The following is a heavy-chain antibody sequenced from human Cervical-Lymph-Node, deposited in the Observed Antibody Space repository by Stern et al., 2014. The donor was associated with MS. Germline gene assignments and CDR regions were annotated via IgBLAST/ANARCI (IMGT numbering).Heavy chain of an antibody. D-gene: IGHD4-23*01. Sequence: QVQLVQSGAEVKQPGGSVKVSCKASGYTFASYYMNWVRQAPGEGLEWMGRINPSGGSPTYAQKVKGRVTMTRDKSRSPVYMEMSSLRSEDTAVYYCARGPLPGGLGAFDIWGQGTMVTVSS. CDR3: ARGPLPGGLGAFDI. CDR2: INPSGGSP. CDR1: GYTFASYY. V-gene: IGHV1-46*03. J-gene: IGHJ3*02.